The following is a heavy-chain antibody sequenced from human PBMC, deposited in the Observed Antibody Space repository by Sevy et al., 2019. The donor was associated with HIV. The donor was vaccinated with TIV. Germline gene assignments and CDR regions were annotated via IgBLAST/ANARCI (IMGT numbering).Heavy chain of an antibody. CDR2: IYYSGST. CDR3: ARLADWGAGRYFDY. D-gene: IGHD3-10*01. CDR1: GGSISSYY. J-gene: IGHJ4*02. V-gene: IGHV4-59*08. Sequence: SEILSLTCTVSGGSISSYYWSWIRQPPGKGLEWIGDIYYSGSTNYNPSLKSRVTISVDTSKNQFSLKLSSVTAADTAIYYCARLADWGAGRYFDYWGQGTLVTVSS.